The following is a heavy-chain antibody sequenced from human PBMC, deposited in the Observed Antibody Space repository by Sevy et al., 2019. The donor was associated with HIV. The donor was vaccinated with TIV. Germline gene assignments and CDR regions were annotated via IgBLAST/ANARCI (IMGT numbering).Heavy chain of an antibody. D-gene: IGHD1-26*01. CDR1: GGSIISLC. CDR3: AGENAWGRGYS. V-gene: IGHV4-59*08. J-gene: IGHJ4*02. Sequence: SETLSLTCTVSGGSIISLCWNWIRQPPGKGLEWIANIYYNGHINYNPSLKSRVTLSLDTSKNQFSLRLSSVTAADTAMYYCAGENAWGRGYSWGQGTLVTVSS. CDR2: IYYNGHI.